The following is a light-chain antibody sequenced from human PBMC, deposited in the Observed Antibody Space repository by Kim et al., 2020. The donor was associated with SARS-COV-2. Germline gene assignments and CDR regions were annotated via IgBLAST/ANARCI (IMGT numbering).Light chain of an antibody. Sequence: SVSPGQTASITCSGDKLGDEYACWYQQKPGQSPVLVIYQDSERPSGIPERFSGSNSGNTATLTISGTQAMDEADYYCQAWDSSTVVFGGGTQLTVL. V-gene: IGLV3-1*01. CDR1: KLGDEY. J-gene: IGLJ2*01. CDR2: QDS. CDR3: QAWDSSTVV.